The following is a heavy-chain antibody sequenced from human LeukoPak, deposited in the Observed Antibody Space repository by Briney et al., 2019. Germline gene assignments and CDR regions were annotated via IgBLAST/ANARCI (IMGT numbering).Heavy chain of an antibody. CDR2: LWADGNTA. J-gene: IGHJ4*02. V-gene: IGHV3-33*06. D-gene: IGHD6-13*01. CDR3: VKESAADATFHFDY. Sequence: GGSLRLSCAASGFTFNIFGMHWVRQVLGNGLEWLAVLWADGNTAHYADSVKGRFTVSRDSSENKLYLQMNRLRSEDTAVYYCVKESAADATFHFDYWGQGTLVTVSS. CDR1: GFTFNIFG.